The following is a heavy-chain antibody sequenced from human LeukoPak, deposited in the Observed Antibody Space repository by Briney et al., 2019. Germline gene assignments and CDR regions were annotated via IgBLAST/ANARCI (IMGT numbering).Heavy chain of an antibody. CDR1: EFTFSYYG. J-gene: IGHJ4*02. Sequence: GGSLRLSCAASEFTFSYYGMHWVRQAPGKGLEWVALISYDGINQYYADSVKGRFTLSRDNSKNTLHLQMNSLRAEDTAVYYCAKDRFPYDSGPWVDHWGQGTLVTVSS. CDR3: AKDRFPYDSGPWVDH. D-gene: IGHD3-22*01. V-gene: IGHV3-30*18. CDR2: ISYDGINQ.